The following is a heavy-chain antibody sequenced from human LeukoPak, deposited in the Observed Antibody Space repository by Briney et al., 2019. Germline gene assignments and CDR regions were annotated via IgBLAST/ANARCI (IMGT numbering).Heavy chain of an antibody. CDR3: ARLESYSSSEYYYYGMDV. J-gene: IGHJ6*02. V-gene: IGHV3-7*01. D-gene: IGHD6-13*01. CDR2: IKQDGSEK. CDR1: GFTFSSYW. Sequence: GGSLRLSCAASGFTFSSYWMSWVRQAPGKGLEWVANIKQDGSEKYYVDSVKGRFTISRDNAKNSLYLQMNSLRAEDTAVYYCARLESYSSSEYYYYGMDVWGQGTTVTVSS.